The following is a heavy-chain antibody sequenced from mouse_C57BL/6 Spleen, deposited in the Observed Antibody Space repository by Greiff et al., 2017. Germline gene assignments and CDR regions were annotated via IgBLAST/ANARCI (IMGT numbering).Heavy chain of an antibody. Sequence: VQLQQSGPELVKPGASVKISCKASGYSFTGYYLNWVKQSPEKSLEWIGEINPSTGGTTYNQKFKAKATLTVDKSSSTAYMQLKSLTSEDSAVYYCARYEGNLFFDYWGQGTTRTVSS. CDR2: INPSTGGT. CDR1: GYSFTGYY. J-gene: IGHJ2*01. D-gene: IGHD2-1*01. V-gene: IGHV1-42*01. CDR3: ARYEGNLFFDY.